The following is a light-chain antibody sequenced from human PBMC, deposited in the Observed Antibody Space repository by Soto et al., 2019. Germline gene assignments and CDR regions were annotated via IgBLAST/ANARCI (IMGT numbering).Light chain of an antibody. Sequence: SYELTQPSSVSVSPGQTARITCSGDVLAKKYARWFQQKPGQAPVLVIYKDSERPSGIPERFSGSSSGTTVTLTISGAQVGVEPSYYCHPPADTKALFGAGTKLTVL. CDR3: HPPADTKAL. V-gene: IGLV3-27*01. CDR2: KDS. CDR1: VLAKKY. J-gene: IGLJ2*01.